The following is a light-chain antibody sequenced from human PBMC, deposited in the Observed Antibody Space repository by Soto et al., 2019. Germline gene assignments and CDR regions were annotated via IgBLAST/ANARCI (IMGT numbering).Light chain of an antibody. CDR1: QGISNY. Sequence: DIQMTQSPPSLSASVGDRVTITCRASQGISNYLAWYQQRPGKVPKLLIYAASTLQSGVPSRFSGSGSGTDFTLTISSLQLEDVATYYCQQNYSTLVYTFGEGTKLEFK. V-gene: IGKV1-27*01. CDR2: AAS. CDR3: QQNYSTLVYT. J-gene: IGKJ2*01.